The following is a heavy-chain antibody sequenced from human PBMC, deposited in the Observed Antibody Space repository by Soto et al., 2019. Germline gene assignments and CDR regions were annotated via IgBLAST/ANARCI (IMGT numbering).Heavy chain of an antibody. CDR2: MYYSGTT. J-gene: IGHJ5*02. CDR1: AGSISSGTYY. Sequence: QVQLQESGPGLVKPSQTLSLTCTASAGSISSGTYYWNWIRQHPGKGLEWIGYMYYSGTTYYNPSLQSRVTISGDTSKNQFSLKLSSVTVADPAVYYCARGNDFRTGWFDPWGQGIMVTVSS. D-gene: IGHD4-4*01. V-gene: IGHV4-31*03. CDR3: ARGNDFRTGWFDP.